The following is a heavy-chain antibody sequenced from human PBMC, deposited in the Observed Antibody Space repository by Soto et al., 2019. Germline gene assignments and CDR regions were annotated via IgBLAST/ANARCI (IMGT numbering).Heavy chain of an antibody. Sequence: GASVKVSCKASGCTFTSYYMHWVRQAPGQGLEWMGIINPSGGSTSYAQKFQGRVTMTRDTSTSTVYMELSSLRSEDTAVYYCARELAYYDILTGYYRRHYYYGMDVWGQGTTVTVSS. CDR3: ARELAYYDILTGYYRRHYYYGMDV. CDR2: INPSGGST. J-gene: IGHJ6*02. D-gene: IGHD3-9*01. V-gene: IGHV1-46*01. CDR1: GCTFTSYY.